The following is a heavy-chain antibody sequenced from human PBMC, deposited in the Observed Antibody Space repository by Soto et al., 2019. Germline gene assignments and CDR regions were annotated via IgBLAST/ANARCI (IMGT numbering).Heavy chain of an antibody. J-gene: IGHJ6*02. D-gene: IGHD3-3*01. V-gene: IGHV1-8*01. CDR1: GYTFSGYD. CDR3: ARATELRYVEWSVYRGGNYAMDV. Sequence: QVQLVQSGAEVKKPGASVRVSCKASGYTFSGYDINWVRQATGQGLEWMGWVSPDSGSTGYAGIFQGRVTMTWDSSTPTAYMDLSSLTSEDSAVYYCARATELRYVEWSVYRGGNYAMDVWGQGTTVTVSS. CDR2: VSPDSGST.